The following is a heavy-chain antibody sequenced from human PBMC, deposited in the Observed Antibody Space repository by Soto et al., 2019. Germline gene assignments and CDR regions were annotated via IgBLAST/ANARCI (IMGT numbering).Heavy chain of an antibody. CDR2: IFYSGTT. V-gene: IGHV4-39*01. CDR1: GGSISSGTYY. Sequence: SETLSLTCTVSGGSISSGTYYWGWVRQPPGKGLEWIGSIFYSGTTYYNPSLKSRVTVSLDTSKNQFSLKVTSVTSADTAVYFCARHDYRDSYGINRFDLRSQGTPVPVSS. J-gene: IGHJ5*01. CDR3: ARHDYRDSYGINRFDL. D-gene: IGHD4-17*01.